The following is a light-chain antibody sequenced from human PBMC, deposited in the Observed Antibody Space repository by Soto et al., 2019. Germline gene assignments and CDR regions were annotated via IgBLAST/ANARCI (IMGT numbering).Light chain of an antibody. V-gene: IGLV2-8*01. J-gene: IGLJ1*01. Sequence: QSALTQPPSASGSPGQSVTISCTGTSSDVGGYNYVSWYQQHPGKAPKFMIYEVSKRPSGVPDRFSGSKSGNTASLTVSGLQSEDEGDYYCSSYAGGNNFVFGTVTKLTVL. CDR3: SSYAGGNNFV. CDR2: EVS. CDR1: SSDVGGYNY.